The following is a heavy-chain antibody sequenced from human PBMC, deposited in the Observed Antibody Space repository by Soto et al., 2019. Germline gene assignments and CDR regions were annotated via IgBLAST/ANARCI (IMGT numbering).Heavy chain of an antibody. Sequence: GGSLRLSCAASGFTFSSYAMHWVRQAPGKGLEWVAVISYDGSNKYYADSVKGRFTNSRDNSKNTLYLQMNSLRAEDTAVYYCARGFSSSSLYYYYGMDVWGQGTTVTVSS. CDR3: ARGFSSSSLYYYYGMDV. J-gene: IGHJ6*02. V-gene: IGHV3-30-3*01. D-gene: IGHD6-6*01. CDR1: GFTFSSYA. CDR2: ISYDGSNK.